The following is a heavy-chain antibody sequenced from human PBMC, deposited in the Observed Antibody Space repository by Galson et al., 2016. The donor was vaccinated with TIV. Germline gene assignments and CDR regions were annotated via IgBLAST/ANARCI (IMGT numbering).Heavy chain of an antibody. V-gene: IGHV3-66*02. CDR1: GLIVSDNF. J-gene: IGHJ6*02. Sequence: SLRLSCAASGLIVSDNFMTWVRQAPGKGLEWVALIYDDGSTIYADSVKGRFTISRDNSKNTVYLHMSRLRAEDTAVYYCARERRHCGDNCYLSYYFGMDVWGQGTTVTVSS. CDR3: ARERRHCGDNCYLSYYFGMDV. D-gene: IGHD2-21*01. CDR2: IYDDGST.